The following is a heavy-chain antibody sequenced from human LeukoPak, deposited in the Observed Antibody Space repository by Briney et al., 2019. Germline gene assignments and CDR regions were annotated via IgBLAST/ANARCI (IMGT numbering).Heavy chain of an antibody. J-gene: IGHJ4*02. D-gene: IGHD5-18*01. Sequence: GGSLRLSCAASGFTFSSYQMNWVRQAPGKGLQWVSYISSSGSTIYYADSVKGRFTISRDNAKNSLYLQTSSLRAEDTAVYYCTRITTAMDVDYWGQGTLSPSPQ. CDR3: TRITTAMDVDY. V-gene: IGHV3-48*03. CDR2: ISSSGSTI. CDR1: GFTFSSYQ.